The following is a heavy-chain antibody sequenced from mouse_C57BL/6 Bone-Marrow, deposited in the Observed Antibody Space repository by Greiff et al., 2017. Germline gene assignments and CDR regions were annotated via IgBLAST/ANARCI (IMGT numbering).Heavy chain of an antibody. D-gene: IGHD1-1*01. V-gene: IGHV14-3*01. J-gene: IGHJ3*01. CDR2: IDPANGNT. CDR3: ARGDYYGSRGFAY. Sequence: DVQLVESVAELVRPGASVKLSCTASGFNIKNTYMHWVKQRPEQGLEWIGRIDPANGNTKYAPKFQGKATITADTSSNTAYLQLSSLTSEDTAIYYCARGDYYGSRGFAYWGQGTLVTVSA. CDR1: GFNIKNTY.